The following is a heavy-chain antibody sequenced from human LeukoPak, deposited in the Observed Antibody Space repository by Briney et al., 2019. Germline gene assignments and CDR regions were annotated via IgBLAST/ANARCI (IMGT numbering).Heavy chain of an antibody. CDR2: LDPEDGET. CDR3: ATEKGNPYSSSAAIMDV. D-gene: IGHD6-6*01. V-gene: IGHV1-24*01. Sequence: ASVKVSCKVYGCTLAELSMHWVRQAPGKGLVWMGRLDPEDGETIYAPKFQGRVTMTEDTSTDTAYMELSSLRSEDTAVYYCATEKGNPYSSSAAIMDVWGQGSTVTVSS. CDR1: GCTLAELS. J-gene: IGHJ6*02.